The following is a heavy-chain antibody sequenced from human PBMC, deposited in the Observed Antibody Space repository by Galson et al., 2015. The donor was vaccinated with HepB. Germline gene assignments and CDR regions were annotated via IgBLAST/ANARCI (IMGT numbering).Heavy chain of an antibody. CDR1: GFTFSSYA. CDR2: ISYDGSNK. D-gene: IGHD5-12*01. J-gene: IGHJ4*02. Sequence: SLRLSCAASGFTFSSYAMYWVRQAPGKGLEWVAVISYDGSNKYYADSVKGRFTISRDNSKNTLYLQMNSLRAEDTAVYYCARDRLASKDYWGQGTLVTVSS. CDR3: ARDRLASKDY. V-gene: IGHV3-30-3*01.